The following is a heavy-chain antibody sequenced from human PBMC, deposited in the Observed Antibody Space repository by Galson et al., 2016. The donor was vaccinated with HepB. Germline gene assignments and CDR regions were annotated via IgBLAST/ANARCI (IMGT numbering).Heavy chain of an antibody. D-gene: IGHD3-16*02. V-gene: IGHV3-23*01. CDR3: AQSSYDYVWGGYRFDS. CDR1: GFSFSSYA. Sequence: SLRLSCAASGFSFSSYAMCWVRQAPGKGLEWVSAIVDSCVTTYYADSVRGRFTISRDNSKSTLYLQMNSLRAEDTAIYYCAQSSYDYVWGGYRFDSWGQGTLVTVSS. CDR2: IVDSCVTT. J-gene: IGHJ4*02.